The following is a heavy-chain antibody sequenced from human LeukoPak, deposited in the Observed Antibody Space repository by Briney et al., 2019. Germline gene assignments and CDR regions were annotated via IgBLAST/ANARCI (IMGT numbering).Heavy chain of an antibody. CDR3: ARDYELGTHGTAYEYLDS. J-gene: IGHJ4*02. D-gene: IGHD1-1*01. CDR2: INPNSGGT. CDR1: VYTFTVYF. Sequence: ASVKVSCNTSVYTFTVYFMHWVRQAPGQGREWMCYINPNSGGTIYPQNLQGSVNMTSDTPGRTVYMELSMLKSGDTAIYYCARDYELGTHGTAYEYLDSWGQGTLVTVSS. V-gene: IGHV1-2*02.